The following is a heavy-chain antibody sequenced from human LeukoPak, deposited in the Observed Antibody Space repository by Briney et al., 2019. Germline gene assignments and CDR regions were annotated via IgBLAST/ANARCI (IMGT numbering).Heavy chain of an antibody. CDR3: ARWVTQYFDY. Sequence: QTLPLTCAISEDSVSRTNIAWNWIRQSPSRGLEWLGRTYYRSKWYNDYAVSVQSRIIINPDTSKNQFSLQLNSVTPEDTAVYYCARWVTQYFDYWGQEPWSPSPQ. V-gene: IGHV6-1*01. D-gene: IGHD4-23*01. CDR1: EDSVSRTNIA. CDR2: TYYRSKWYN. J-gene: IGHJ4*01.